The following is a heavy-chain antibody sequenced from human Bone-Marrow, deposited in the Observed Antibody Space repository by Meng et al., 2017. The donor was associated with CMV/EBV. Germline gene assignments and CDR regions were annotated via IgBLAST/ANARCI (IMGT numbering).Heavy chain of an antibody. Sequence: GGSLRLSCAASGFTFSSYSMNWVRQAPGKGLEWVSSISSSSSYIYYADSVKGRFTISRDNAKNSLYLQMNSLRAEDTAVYYCARDSGSPEHYYYGMDVWGQGTTVTVSS. CDR1: GFTFSSYS. V-gene: IGHV3-21*01. J-gene: IGHJ6*02. CDR3: ARDSGSPEHYYYGMDV. CDR2: ISSSSSYI. D-gene: IGHD1-26*01.